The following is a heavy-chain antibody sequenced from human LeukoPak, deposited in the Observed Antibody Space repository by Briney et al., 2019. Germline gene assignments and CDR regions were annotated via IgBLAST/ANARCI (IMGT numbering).Heavy chain of an antibody. Sequence: SETLSLTCTVSGGSLSSSSYYWGWIRQPPGKGREWIGSIYYSGSTYYNPSLKSRVAISVDTSKNQFSLKLSSVTAADTAVYYCARDIYYDSSGYYGSVYWGQGTLVTVSS. D-gene: IGHD3-22*01. CDR2: IYYSGST. J-gene: IGHJ4*02. CDR1: GGSLSSSSYY. CDR3: ARDIYYDSSGYYGSVY. V-gene: IGHV4-39*02.